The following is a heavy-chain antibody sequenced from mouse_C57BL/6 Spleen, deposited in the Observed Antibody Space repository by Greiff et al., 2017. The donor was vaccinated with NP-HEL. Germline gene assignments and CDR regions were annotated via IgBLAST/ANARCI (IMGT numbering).Heavy chain of an antibody. CDR1: GYTFTSYW. D-gene: IGHD2-2*01. J-gene: IGHJ2*01. CDR3: ARGRIGGYGFDY. V-gene: IGHV1-52*01. Sequence: QVQLQQPGAELVRPGSSVKLSCKASGYTFTSYWMHWVKQRPIQGLEWIGNIDPSDSETHYNQKFKDKATLTVDKSSSTAYMQLSSLTSAVSAVYYCARGRIGGYGFDYWGQGTTLTVSS. CDR2: IDPSDSET.